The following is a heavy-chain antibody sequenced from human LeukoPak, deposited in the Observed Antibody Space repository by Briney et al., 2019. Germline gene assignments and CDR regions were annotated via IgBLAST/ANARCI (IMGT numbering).Heavy chain of an antibody. CDR3: ARNTLWFGELVWFDP. J-gene: IGHJ5*02. Sequence: SETLSLTCTVSGGSISSYYWSWIRQPPGKGLEWIGYIYYSGSTNYNPSLKSRVTISVDSSKNQFSLKLSSVTAADTAVYYCARNTLWFGELVWFDPWGQGTLVTVSS. CDR1: GGSISSYY. D-gene: IGHD3-10*01. V-gene: IGHV4-59*08. CDR2: IYYSGST.